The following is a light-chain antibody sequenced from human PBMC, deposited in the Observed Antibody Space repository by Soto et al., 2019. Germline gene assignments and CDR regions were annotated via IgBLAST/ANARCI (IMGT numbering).Light chain of an antibody. Sequence: DIQMTQSPSSLSASVGDRVTITCRASQSISSYLNWYQQKPGKAPKLLIYAASSLQSGVPSRFSGSGSGTDFTLTISSLHPEDFATYYCQQSYSTPYTFGQGTKVDIK. CDR2: AAS. CDR1: QSISSY. J-gene: IGKJ2*01. CDR3: QQSYSTPYT. V-gene: IGKV1-39*01.